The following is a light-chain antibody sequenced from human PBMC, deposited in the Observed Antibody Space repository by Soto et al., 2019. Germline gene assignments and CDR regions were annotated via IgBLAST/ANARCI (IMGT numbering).Light chain of an antibody. CDR1: SSDVGGYNY. J-gene: IGLJ2*01. CDR3: SSYTSRSTHVV. Sequence: QSALTQPASVAGSPGQSITISCTGTSSDVGGYNYVSWYQQHPGKAPKLMIYDVSNRPSVVSNRFSGYKSGNTASLTISGLQAEDEADYYCSSYTSRSTHVVFGGGTKLTVL. V-gene: IGLV2-14*01. CDR2: DVS.